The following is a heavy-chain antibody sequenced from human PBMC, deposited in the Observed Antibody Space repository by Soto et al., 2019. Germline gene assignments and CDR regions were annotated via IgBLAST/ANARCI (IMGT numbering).Heavy chain of an antibody. V-gene: IGHV3-11*06. J-gene: IGHJ4*02. D-gene: IGHD1-26*01. CDR1: GFTFSDYY. CDR2: IRSSSYT. Sequence: GGSLRLSCAASGFTFSDYYMSWIRQAPGKGLEWVSYIRSSSYTKHADSVKGRFTISRDNAKNSLILNSVTAADTALYYCLRHEQWVGLNVHWGRGALVTVSS. CDR3: LRHEQWVGLNVH.